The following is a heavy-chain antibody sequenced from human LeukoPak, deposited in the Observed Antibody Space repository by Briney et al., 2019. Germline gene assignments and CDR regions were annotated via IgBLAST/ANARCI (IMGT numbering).Heavy chain of an antibody. CDR3: ARDPGGYYDSSAYGY. CDR2: ISSSSSYI. Sequence: GGSLRLSCAASGFTFSSYAMHWVRQAPGKGLEWVSSISSSSSYIYYADSVKGRFTISRDNAKNSLYLQMNSLRAEDTAVYYCARDPGGYYDSSAYGYWGQGTLVTVSS. V-gene: IGHV3-21*01. J-gene: IGHJ4*02. CDR1: GFTFSSYA. D-gene: IGHD3-22*01.